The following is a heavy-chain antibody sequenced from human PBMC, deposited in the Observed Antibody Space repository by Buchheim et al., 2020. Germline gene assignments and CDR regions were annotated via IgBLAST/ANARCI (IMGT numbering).Heavy chain of an antibody. D-gene: IGHD3-3*01. CDR1: GYSFTSYW. CDR3: ARRGFLERDYYYYGMDV. V-gene: IGHV5-10-1*03. J-gene: IGHJ6*02. CDR2: IDPSDSYT. Sequence: EVQLVQSGAEVKKPGESLRISCKGSGYSFTSYWISWVRQMPGKGLEWMGRIDPSDSYTNYSPSFQGHVTIYADKSISTAYLQWSSLKASDTAMYYCARRGFLERDYYYYGMDVWGQGTT.